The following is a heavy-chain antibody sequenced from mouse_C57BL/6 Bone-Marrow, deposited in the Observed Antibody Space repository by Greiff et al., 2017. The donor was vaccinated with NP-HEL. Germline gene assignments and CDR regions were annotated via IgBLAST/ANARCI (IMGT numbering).Heavy chain of an antibody. CDR1: EYEFPSHD. Sequence: EVQVVESGGGLVQPGESLKLSCESNEYEFPSHDMSWVRKTPEKRLELVAAINSDGGSTYYPDTMERRFIISRDNTKKTLYLQMSSLRSEDTALYYCARHYYDYDGKTYYFDYWGQGTTLTVSS. CDR2: INSDGGST. V-gene: IGHV5-2*01. CDR3: ARHYYDYDGKTYYFDY. J-gene: IGHJ2*01. D-gene: IGHD2-4*01.